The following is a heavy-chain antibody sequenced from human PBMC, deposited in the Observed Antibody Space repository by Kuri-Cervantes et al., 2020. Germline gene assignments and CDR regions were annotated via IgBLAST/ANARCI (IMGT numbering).Heavy chain of an antibody. Sequence: GESLKISCKGSGYSFTSYWIGWVRQMPGKGLEWMGIIYPGDSDTRYSPSLQGQVTISADKSISTAYLQWSSLKASDPAMYYCAIHRSPMVQAVDTWGQGTLVTVSS. CDR3: AIHRSPMVQAVDT. D-gene: IGHD3-10*01. V-gene: IGHV5-51*01. J-gene: IGHJ5*02. CDR1: GYSFTSYW. CDR2: IYPGDSDT.